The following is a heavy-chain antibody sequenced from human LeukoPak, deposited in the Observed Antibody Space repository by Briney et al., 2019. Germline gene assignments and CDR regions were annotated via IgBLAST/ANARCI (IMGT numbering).Heavy chain of an antibody. J-gene: IGHJ4*02. Sequence: GGSLRLSCTASGFTFGDYAMSWVRQAPGKGLEWVGFIRSKAYGGTTEYAASVKGRFTISRDDSKSIAYLQMNSLKTEDTAVYYCTRVSPYGDFLPLYWGQGTLVTVST. V-gene: IGHV3-49*04. D-gene: IGHD4-17*01. CDR1: GFTFGDYA. CDR2: IRSKAYGGTT. CDR3: TRVSPYGDFLPLY.